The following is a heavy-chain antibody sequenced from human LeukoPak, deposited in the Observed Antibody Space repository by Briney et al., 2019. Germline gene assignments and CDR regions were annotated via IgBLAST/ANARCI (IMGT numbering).Heavy chain of an antibody. Sequence: SETLSPTXTVSGGSISSYYWSWIRQPAGKGLEWIGRIYTSGSTNDNPSLKSRVTMSVDTSKNQFSLKLSSVTAADTAVYYCARDRVVRGPTAGWFDPWGQGTLVTVSS. CDR2: IYTSGST. D-gene: IGHD3-10*01. J-gene: IGHJ5*02. V-gene: IGHV4-4*07. CDR1: GGSISSYY. CDR3: ARDRVVRGPTAGWFDP.